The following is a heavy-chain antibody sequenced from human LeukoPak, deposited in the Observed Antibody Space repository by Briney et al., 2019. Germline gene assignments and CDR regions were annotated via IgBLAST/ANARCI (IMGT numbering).Heavy chain of an antibody. J-gene: IGHJ4*02. CDR1: GFIFDDFT. D-gene: IGHD5-12*01. CDR2: INWDGGST. CDR3: AKGDVDSPMNFYH. Sequence: PGGSLRLSCAASGFIFDDFTIHWVRQVPGKGLEWVSLINWDGGSTYYADSVEGRFTISRDNSKNSLYLQMDSLTTEDTAFYYCAKGDVDSPMNFYHWGQGTLVTVSS. V-gene: IGHV3-43*01.